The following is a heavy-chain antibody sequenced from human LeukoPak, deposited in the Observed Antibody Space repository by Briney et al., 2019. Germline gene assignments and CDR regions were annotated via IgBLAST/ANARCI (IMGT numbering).Heavy chain of an antibody. J-gene: IGHJ3*02. CDR1: GFTFSSYA. V-gene: IGHV3-64*01. CDR3: ASSARSVIILDAFDI. D-gene: IGHD2-21*01. Sequence: PGGSLRLSCAASGFTFSSYAMHWVRQAPGKGLEYASTISSNGGSTYYTNSVKGRFTISRDNSKNTLYLQMGSLRAEDMAVYYCASSARSVIILDAFDIWGQGTMVTVSS. CDR2: ISSNGGST.